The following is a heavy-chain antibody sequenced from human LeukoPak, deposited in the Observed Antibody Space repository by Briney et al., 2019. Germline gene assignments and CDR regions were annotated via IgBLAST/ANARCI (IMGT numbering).Heavy chain of an antibody. J-gene: IGHJ4*02. CDR3: GSVFDY. V-gene: IGHV3-74*01. CDR1: GITLSNYW. Sequence: GGSLRLSCAASGITLSNYWMHWVRQAPGKGLVWVSRINSEGSSTSYADSVKGRFTISRDNAKNTLFLQMNSLRAEDTVVYYCGSVFDYWGQGALVTVSS. CDR2: INSEGSST.